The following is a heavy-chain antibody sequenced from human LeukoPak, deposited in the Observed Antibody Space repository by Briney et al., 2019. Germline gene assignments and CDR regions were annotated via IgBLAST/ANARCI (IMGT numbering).Heavy chain of an antibody. CDR2: INAGNGNT. D-gene: IGHD2-15*01. CDR1: GYTFTSYA. Sequence: ASVKVSCKASGYTFTSYAMHWVRQAPGQRLEWMGWINAGNGNTKYSQKFQGRVTITRDTSASTAYMELSSLRSEDTAVYYCARSPGDIVVVVAATPFDYWGQGTLVTVSS. J-gene: IGHJ4*02. CDR3: ARSPGDIVVVVAATPFDY. V-gene: IGHV1-3*01.